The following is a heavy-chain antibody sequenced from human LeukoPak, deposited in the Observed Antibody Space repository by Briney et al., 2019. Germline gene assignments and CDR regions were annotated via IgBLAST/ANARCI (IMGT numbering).Heavy chain of an antibody. Sequence: GASVKVSCKASGYTFTTYDINWVRQATGQGLEWMGWMNPNSGNTGYAQRFQGRVTMTRDTSISTAYMELNSLTSEDTAVYYCARDQENFYGDTAMEYYFDYWGQGTLVTVSS. CDR3: ARDQENFYGDTAMEYYFDY. J-gene: IGHJ4*02. V-gene: IGHV1-8*01. CDR2: MNPNSGNT. CDR1: GYTFTTYD. D-gene: IGHD5-18*01.